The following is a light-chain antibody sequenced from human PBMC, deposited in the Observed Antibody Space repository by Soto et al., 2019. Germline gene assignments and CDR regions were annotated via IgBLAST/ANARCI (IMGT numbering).Light chain of an antibody. J-gene: IGLJ2*01. Sequence: QPVLTQPPSASATPGQRVTISCSGSSSNIGSNYVYWYQQLPGTTPKLLIYKSNQRPSGVPDRFSGSKSGTSASLAISGLRSEDEADYYCATWDDNLSGVVFGGGTTLTVL. CDR3: ATWDDNLSGVV. CDR2: KSN. V-gene: IGLV1-47*01. CDR1: SSNIGSNY.